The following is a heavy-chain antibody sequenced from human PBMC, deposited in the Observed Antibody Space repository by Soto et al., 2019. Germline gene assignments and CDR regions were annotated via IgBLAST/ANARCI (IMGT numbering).Heavy chain of an antibody. Sequence: GKGLEWVSAISGSGGSTYYADSVKGRFTISRDNSKNTLYLQMNSLRAEDTAFFFQAEDGIRDTVPVSEFLLNRSSDL. CDR3: AEDGIRDTVPVSEFLLNRSSDL. CDR2: ISGSGGST. D-gene: IGHD2-15*01. V-gene: IGHV3-23*01. J-gene: IGHJ2*01.